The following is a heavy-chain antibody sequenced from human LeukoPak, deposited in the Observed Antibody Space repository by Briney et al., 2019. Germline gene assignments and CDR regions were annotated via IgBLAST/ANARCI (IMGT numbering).Heavy chain of an antibody. D-gene: IGHD3-22*01. CDR3: ASSRYDSSGYYVYGMDV. Sequence: EASVKVSCKASGYTFTSYDINWVRQATGQGLEWMGWMNPNSGNTGYAQKFQGRVTMTRNTSISTAYMELSSLRSEDTAVYYCASSRYDSSGYYVYGMDVWGQGTTVTVSS. J-gene: IGHJ6*02. V-gene: IGHV1-8*01. CDR2: MNPNSGNT. CDR1: GYTFTSYD.